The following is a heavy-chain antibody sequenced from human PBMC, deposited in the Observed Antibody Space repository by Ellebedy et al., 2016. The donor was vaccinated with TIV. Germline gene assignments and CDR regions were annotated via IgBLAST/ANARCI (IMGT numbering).Heavy chain of an antibody. CDR1: GFTFSSYV. D-gene: IGHD4-17*01. Sequence: GESLKISXTASGFTFSSYVMSWVRQAPGKGLEWVSGTSRSGGTTYYADSVKGRFTISRDNPRNTLYLQMNRLRAEDTAVYYCAKDRDDDGDFVLDSWGQGTLVTVSS. V-gene: IGHV3-23*01. CDR3: AKDRDDDGDFVLDS. J-gene: IGHJ4*02. CDR2: TSRSGGTT.